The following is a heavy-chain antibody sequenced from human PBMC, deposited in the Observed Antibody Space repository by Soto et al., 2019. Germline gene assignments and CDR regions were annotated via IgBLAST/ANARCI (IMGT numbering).Heavy chain of an antibody. CDR1: GFTFSSYG. D-gene: IGHD3-10*01. J-gene: IGHJ6*02. CDR3: AKDRGRFGELLLYYYYGMDV. Sequence: PGGSLRLSCAASGFTFSSYGMHWVRQAPGKGLEWVAVISYDGSNKYYADSVKGRFTISRDNSKNTLYLQMNSLRAEDTAVYYCAKDRGRFGELLLYYYYGMDVWGQGTTVTVSS. CDR2: ISYDGSNK. V-gene: IGHV3-30*18.